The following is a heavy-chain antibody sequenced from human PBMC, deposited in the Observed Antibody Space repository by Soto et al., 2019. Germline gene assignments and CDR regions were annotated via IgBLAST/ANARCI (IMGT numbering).Heavy chain of an antibody. J-gene: IGHJ4*02. CDR3: AKDAGTGGYFDY. CDR1: GFTFDDYT. V-gene: IGHV3-43*01. D-gene: IGHD1-1*01. CDR2: ISCDGGST. Sequence: GWSLRLSCAASGFTFDDYTMHWVRQAPGKGLEWVSLISCDGGSTYYADSVKGRFTISRDNSKNSLYLQMNSLRTEDAAVYDCAKDAGTGGYFDYWGQGTLVTVSS.